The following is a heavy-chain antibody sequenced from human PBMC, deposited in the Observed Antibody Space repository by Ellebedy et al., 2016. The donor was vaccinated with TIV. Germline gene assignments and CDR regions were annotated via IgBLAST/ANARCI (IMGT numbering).Heavy chain of an antibody. J-gene: IGHJ3*02. CDR1: GFSFGDYD. CDR3: AKDFYHRSAYDTPEAFDI. Sequence: PGGSLRLSCVASGFSFGDYDMHWVRQAPGKGLEWVSGISWNSGSIGYADSVKGRFAISRDNAKNSRYLQMNSPRAEDTALYYCAKDFYHRSAYDTPEAFDIWGQGTMVTVFS. D-gene: IGHD3-3*01. V-gene: IGHV3-9*01. CDR2: ISWNSGSI.